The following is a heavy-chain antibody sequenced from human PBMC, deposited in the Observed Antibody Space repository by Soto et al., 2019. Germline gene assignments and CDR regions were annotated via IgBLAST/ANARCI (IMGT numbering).Heavy chain of an antibody. CDR1: GYTFTGYY. CDR3: ARVRRVIAVAFY. D-gene: IGHD6-19*01. CDR2: INPNSGGT. V-gene: IGHV1-2*02. J-gene: IGHJ4*02. Sequence: APVKVSCKASGYTFTGYYMHWVRQAPGQGLEWMGWINPNSGGTNYAQKFQGRVTMTRDTSISTAYMELSRLRSDDTAVYYCARVRRVIAVAFYWGQGTLVTVSS.